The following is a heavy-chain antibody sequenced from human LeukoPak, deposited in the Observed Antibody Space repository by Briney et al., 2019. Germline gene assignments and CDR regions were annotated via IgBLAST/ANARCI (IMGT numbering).Heavy chain of an antibody. J-gene: IGHJ4*02. V-gene: IGHV3-74*01. CDR3: ARDKLRCSSTSCYNFDY. CDR1: GFTFSSYW. Sequence: PGGSLRLSCAASGFTFSSYWMHWVRQAPGKGLVWVSRINSDGSSTGYADSVKGRFTISRDNAKNTLSLQMNSLRAEDTAVYYCARDKLRCSSTSCYNFDYWGQGALVTVSS. D-gene: IGHD2-2*02. CDR2: INSDGSST.